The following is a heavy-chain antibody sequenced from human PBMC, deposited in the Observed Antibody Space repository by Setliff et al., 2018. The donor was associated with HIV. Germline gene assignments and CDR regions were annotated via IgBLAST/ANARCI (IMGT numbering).Heavy chain of an antibody. D-gene: IGHD2-8*01. CDR1: GYAFTGYY. V-gene: IGHV1-2*06. Sequence: GASVKVSCKASGYAFTGYYIHWVRQAPGQGLEWMGRINPNSGGTNYAQKFQGRVTMTRDRSISTAHMELSRLRSDDTAVYYCATKVYCTNGVCLDAFDVWGQGTMVTVSS. CDR3: ATKVYCTNGVCLDAFDV. J-gene: IGHJ3*01. CDR2: INPNSGGT.